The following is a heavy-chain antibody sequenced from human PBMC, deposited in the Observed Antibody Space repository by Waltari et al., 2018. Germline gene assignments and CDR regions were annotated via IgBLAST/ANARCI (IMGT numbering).Heavy chain of an antibody. Sequence: QVQLQESGPGLVKPSQTLSLTCTVSGGSISSGSYYWRWIRQPAGKGLEWIGYIYTSGSTNYNPSLKSRVTISVDTSKNQFSLKLSSVTAADTAVYYCAREAYCGGDCYLIDYWGQGTLVTVSS. CDR2: IYTSGST. CDR3: AREAYCGGDCYLIDY. CDR1: GGSISSGSYY. V-gene: IGHV4-61*09. D-gene: IGHD2-21*01. J-gene: IGHJ4*02.